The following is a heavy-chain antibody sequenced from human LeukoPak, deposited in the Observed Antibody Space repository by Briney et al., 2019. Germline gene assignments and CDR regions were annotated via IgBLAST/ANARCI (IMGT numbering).Heavy chain of an antibody. V-gene: IGHV1-18*01. J-gene: IGHJ3*02. CDR1: GYTFTSYG. D-gene: IGHD1-26*01. CDR2: ISAYNGNT. Sequence: GASVKVSCKASGYTFTSYGISCVRQAPGQGLEWMGWISAYNGNTNYAQKLQGRVTMTTDTSTSTAYMELRSLRSDDTAVYYCAMIVGATAGDAFDIWGQGTMVTVSS. CDR3: AMIVGATAGDAFDI.